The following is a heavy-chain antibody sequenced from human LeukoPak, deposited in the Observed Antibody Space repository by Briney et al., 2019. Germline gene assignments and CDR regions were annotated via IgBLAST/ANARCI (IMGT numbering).Heavy chain of an antibody. CDR1: GGSFSGYY. CDR3: ARGYGGNWVY. V-gene: IGHV4-34*01. CDR2: INHSGST. D-gene: IGHD4-23*01. J-gene: IGHJ4*02. Sequence: PSETLSLTCAVYGGSFSGYYWSWIRQPPGKGLEWIGEINHSGSTNYNPSLKSRVTISVDTSKNQFSLKLSSVTAADTAVYYCARGYGGNWVYWGQGTLVTVSS.